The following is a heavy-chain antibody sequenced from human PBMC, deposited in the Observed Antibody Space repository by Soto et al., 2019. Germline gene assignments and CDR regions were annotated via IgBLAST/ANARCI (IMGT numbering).Heavy chain of an antibody. J-gene: IGHJ6*02. CDR2: ISPYTGNT. Sequence: QVQLVQSGDEVKKPGASVKVSCKASGYIFVNYGIAWVRQAPGQGLEWMGWISPYTGNTHSASKVQGRLTMTTDTSTSTAYMYLGSLTSDDTAVYYCVMLDNYVTPTPQDVWGQGTSVTVSS. V-gene: IGHV1-18*01. CDR3: VMLDNYVTPTPQDV. D-gene: IGHD3-16*01. CDR1: GYIFVNYG.